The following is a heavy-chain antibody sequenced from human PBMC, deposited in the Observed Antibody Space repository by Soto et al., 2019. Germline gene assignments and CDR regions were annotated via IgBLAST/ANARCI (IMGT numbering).Heavy chain of an antibody. CDR1: GVSISSDLDY. J-gene: IGHJ6*02. V-gene: IGHV4-30-4*01. CDR3: AANYYYYGMAV. CDR2: IYYDGSR. Sequence: SETLSLTCTVSGVSISSDLDYWGWVRQPPGKGLEWIGYIYYDGSRYYNPSLKSRVDMSIASSQNQFSLRLDSVTAADTAVYYCAANYYYYGMAVWGQGTTVTVYS.